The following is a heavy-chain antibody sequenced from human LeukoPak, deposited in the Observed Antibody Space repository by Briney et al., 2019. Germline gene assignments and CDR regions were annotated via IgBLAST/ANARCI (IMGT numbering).Heavy chain of an antibody. D-gene: IGHD3-3*01. V-gene: IGHV3-30*18. CDR3: AKAERITIFGVARGAFDI. Sequence: GGSLRLSCAASGFTFSSHGMHWVRQAPGKGLEWVAVISYDGSNKYYADSVKGRFTISRDNSKNTLYLQMNSLRAEDTAVYYCAKAERITIFGVARGAFDIWGQGTMVTVSS. CDR1: GFTFSSHG. J-gene: IGHJ3*02. CDR2: ISYDGSNK.